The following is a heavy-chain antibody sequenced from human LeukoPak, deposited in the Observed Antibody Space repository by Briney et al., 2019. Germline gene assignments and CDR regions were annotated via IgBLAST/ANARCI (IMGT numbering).Heavy chain of an antibody. CDR2: ISSSGSTI. D-gene: IGHD3-22*01. CDR3: ARPSSSGSSGSEFDY. J-gene: IGHJ4*02. V-gene: IGHV3-48*03. CDR1: GFTFSSYE. Sequence: GGSMRLSCAASGFTFSSYEMNWVRQAPGKGLEWVSYISSSGSTIYYADSVKGRFTISRDNAKNSLYLQMNSLRAEDTAVYYCARPSSSGSSGSEFDYWGQGTLVTVSS.